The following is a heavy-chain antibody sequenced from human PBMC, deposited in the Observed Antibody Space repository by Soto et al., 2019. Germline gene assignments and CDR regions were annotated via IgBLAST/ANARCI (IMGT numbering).Heavy chain of an antibody. V-gene: IGHV4-34*01. Sequence: SETLSLTCAVYGGSFSGYYWSWIRQPPGKGLEWIGEINHSGSTNYNPSLKSRVTISVDTSKNQFSLKLSSVTAADTAVYYCARGGSRITMVRGVIRRPFDYWGQGTLVTVSS. D-gene: IGHD3-10*01. J-gene: IGHJ4*02. CDR1: GGSFSGYY. CDR3: ARGGSRITMVRGVIRRPFDY. CDR2: INHSGST.